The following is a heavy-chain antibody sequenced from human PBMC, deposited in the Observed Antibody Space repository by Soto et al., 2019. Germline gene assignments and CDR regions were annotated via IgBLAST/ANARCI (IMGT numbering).Heavy chain of an antibody. Sequence: QLQLQESGQGLVKPSETLSLTCSVSGGSISSSSYFWGWIRQPPGKGLEWIGSIYYSGSTYYNPSLQIRVTVSVDTSKNQFSLKLSSVTAADTAVYYCARHPSDFWFDPWGQGTLVTVSS. CDR1: GGSISSSSYF. V-gene: IGHV4-39*01. CDR2: IYYSGST. D-gene: IGHD2-21*02. CDR3: ARHPSDFWFDP. J-gene: IGHJ5*02.